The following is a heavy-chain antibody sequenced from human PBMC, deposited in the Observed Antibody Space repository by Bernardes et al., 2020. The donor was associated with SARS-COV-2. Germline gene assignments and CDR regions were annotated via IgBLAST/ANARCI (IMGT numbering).Heavy chain of an antibody. J-gene: IGHJ5*02. CDR2: FDPEDGET. D-gene: IGHD6-19*01. CDR3: ATVPPFISGWYLSVHPNWFDP. CDR1: GYTLTELS. Sequence: ASVKVSCKVSGYTLTELSMHWARQAPGKGLEWMGGFDPEDGETIYAQKFQGRVTMTEDTSTDTAYMELSSLRSEDTAVYYCATVPPFISGWYLSVHPNWFDPWGQGTLVTVSS. V-gene: IGHV1-24*01.